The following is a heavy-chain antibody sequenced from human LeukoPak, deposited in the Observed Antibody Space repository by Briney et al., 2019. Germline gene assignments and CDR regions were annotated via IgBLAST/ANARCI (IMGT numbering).Heavy chain of an antibody. V-gene: IGHV3-53*01. CDR3: AKDLGHSSGWSDAFDI. CDR2: FYAGGTA. Sequence: PGGSLRLSGAASGFSVRISYMSGFRQAPGRGLEWVSVFYAGGTANYADSVKGRFTISRDNSKNTLYLQMNNLSAEDTAVYYCAKDLGHSSGWSDAFDIWGQGTMVTVSS. CDR1: GFSVRISY. D-gene: IGHD6-19*01. J-gene: IGHJ3*02.